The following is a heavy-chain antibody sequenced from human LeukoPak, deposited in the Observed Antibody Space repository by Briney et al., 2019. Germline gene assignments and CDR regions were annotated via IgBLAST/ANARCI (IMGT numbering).Heavy chain of an antibody. CDR2: IRSTANGYAT. Sequence: PGGSLRLSCAAPGFTFSGSALHWVRQASGKGLEWVGRIRSTANGYATAYAASVKGRFTISRDDSKNTAYLQMDNLRAEDTGVYYCARDFYDGFALDYWGQGTLVTVSS. V-gene: IGHV3-73*01. D-gene: IGHD2/OR15-2a*01. CDR1: GFTFSGSA. CDR3: ARDFYDGFALDY. J-gene: IGHJ4*02.